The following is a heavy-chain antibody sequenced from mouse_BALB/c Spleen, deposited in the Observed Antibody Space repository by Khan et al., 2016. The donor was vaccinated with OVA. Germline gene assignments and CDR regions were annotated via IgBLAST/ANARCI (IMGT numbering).Heavy chain of an antibody. CDR2: INPSSGYT. J-gene: IGHJ2*01. V-gene: IGHV1-4*01. CDR1: GYIFTSYT. CDR3: ARTHER. Sequence: QVQLKESGAELARPGASVKMSCKASGYIFTSYTMHWVKQRPGQGLEWIGYINPSSGYTKYNQKFKDKATLTADKSSSTAYMQPSSLTSEDSAVYYCARTHERWGQGTTLTVSS.